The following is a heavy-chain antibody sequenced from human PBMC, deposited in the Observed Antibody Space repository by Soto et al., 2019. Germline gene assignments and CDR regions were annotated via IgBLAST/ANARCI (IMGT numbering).Heavy chain of an antibody. D-gene: IGHD3-22*01. CDR1: GYTFTGYY. CDR2: IIPIFGTA. CDR3: APMTVGYYDSSGYEGNWFDP. J-gene: IGHJ5*02. V-gene: IGHV1-69*13. Sequence: SVKVSFKASGYTFTGYYMHWVRQAPGQGLEWMGGIIPIFGTANYAQKFQGRVTITADESTSTAYMELSSLRSEDTAVYYCAPMTVGYYDSSGYEGNWFDPWGQGTLVTVSS.